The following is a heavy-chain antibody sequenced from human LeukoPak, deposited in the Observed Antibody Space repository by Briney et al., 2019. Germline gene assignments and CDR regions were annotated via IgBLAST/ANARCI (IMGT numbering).Heavy chain of an antibody. J-gene: IGHJ4*02. D-gene: IGHD7-27*01. V-gene: IGHV4-59*01. Sequence: SETLSLTCTVSGDSISSYYWSWIRQSPGKGLEWIGYIYYTETSYNPSLKSRVTISADTSKNQFSLKLYSVTAADTAVYYCATRKLGNDYWGQGTLVTVSS. CDR2: IYYTET. CDR1: GDSISSYY. CDR3: ATRKLGNDY.